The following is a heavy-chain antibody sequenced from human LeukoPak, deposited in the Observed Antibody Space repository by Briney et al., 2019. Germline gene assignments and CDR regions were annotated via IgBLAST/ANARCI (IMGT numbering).Heavy chain of an antibody. D-gene: IGHD2-2*01. CDR2: IYWDDDK. J-gene: IGHJ4*02. Sequence: SGPTLVNPTQTLTLTCTFSGFSLSTSGVGVGWIRQPPGKALEWLALIYWDDDKRYSPSLKSRLTITKDTSKNQVVLTMTNMDPVDTATYYCARDLVVPAAVLSGQFDYWGQGTLVTVSS. V-gene: IGHV2-5*02. CDR1: GFSLSTSGVG. CDR3: ARDLVVPAAVLSGQFDY.